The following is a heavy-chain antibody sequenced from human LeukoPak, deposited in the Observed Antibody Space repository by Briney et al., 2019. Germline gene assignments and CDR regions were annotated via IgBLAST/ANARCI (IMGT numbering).Heavy chain of an antibody. J-gene: IGHJ3*02. CDR1: GGSISSYY. Sequence: PSETLSLTCTVSGGSISSYYWSWIRQPAGKGLEWIGRIYTSGSTNYNPSLKSRVTMSVDTSKNQFSLKLSSVTAAATAVYYCAKLGSAPYSGSIGAFDIWGQGTMVTVSS. CDR3: AKLGSAPYSGSIGAFDI. CDR2: IYTSGST. D-gene: IGHD1-26*01. V-gene: IGHV4-4*07.